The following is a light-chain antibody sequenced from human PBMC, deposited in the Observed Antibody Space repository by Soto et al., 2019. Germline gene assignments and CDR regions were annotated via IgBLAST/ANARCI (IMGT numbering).Light chain of an antibody. V-gene: IGKV3-15*01. Sequence: EVVMTQSPATLSVSPGERATLSCRASQSVGSNLAWYQQKPGQAPRLLIYGASTRATGIPARFSGSGSGTEFTLTISSLQSEDFAVHYCHQYDNWLTFGGGTKVDIK. CDR2: GAS. CDR1: QSVGSN. J-gene: IGKJ4*01. CDR3: HQYDNWLT.